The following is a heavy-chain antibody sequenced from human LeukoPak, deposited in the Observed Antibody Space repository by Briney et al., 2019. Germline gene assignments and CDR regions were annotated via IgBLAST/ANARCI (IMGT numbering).Heavy chain of an antibody. V-gene: IGHV3-74*01. CDR2: IIGDGGST. J-gene: IGHJ4*02. CDR1: GFTFTFYW. CDR3: VRSSRADVINFCL. D-gene: IGHD3-3*01. Sequence: GGSLRLSCAASGFTFTFYWMHWVRQPPGKGLVWVSRIIGDGGSTEYAHSVKGRFTISRDIARNMVDLEMRSLRADDTAVYYCVRSSRADVINFCLWGQGTLVTGSS.